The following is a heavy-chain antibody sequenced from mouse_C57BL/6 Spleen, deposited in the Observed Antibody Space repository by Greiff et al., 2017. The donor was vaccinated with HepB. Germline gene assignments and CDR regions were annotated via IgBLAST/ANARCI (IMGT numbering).Heavy chain of an antibody. CDR3: ARGDYDENWFAY. CDR2: ISDGGSYT. D-gene: IGHD2-4*01. CDR1: GFTFSSYA. J-gene: IGHJ3*01. V-gene: IGHV5-4*03. Sequence: EVKVVESGGGLVKPGGSLKLSCAASGFTFSSYAMSWVRQTPEKRLEWVATISDGGSYTYYPDNVKGRFTISRDNAKNNLYLQMSHLKSEDTAMYYCARGDYDENWFAYWGQGTLVTVSA.